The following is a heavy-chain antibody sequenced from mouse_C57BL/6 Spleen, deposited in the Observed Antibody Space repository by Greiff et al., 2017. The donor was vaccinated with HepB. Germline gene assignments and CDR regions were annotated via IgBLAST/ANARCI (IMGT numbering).Heavy chain of an antibody. CDR2: IWTGGGT. CDR3: ARSLYDYDGWDYFDY. CDR1: GFSLTSYA. D-gene: IGHD2-4*01. Sequence: VQLQQSGPGLVAPSQSLSITCTVSGFSLTSYAISWVRQPPGKGLEWLGVIWTGGGTNYNSALKSRLSISKDNSKSQVFLKMNSLQTDDTARYYCARSLYDYDGWDYFDYWGQGTTLTVSS. V-gene: IGHV2-9-1*01. J-gene: IGHJ2*01.